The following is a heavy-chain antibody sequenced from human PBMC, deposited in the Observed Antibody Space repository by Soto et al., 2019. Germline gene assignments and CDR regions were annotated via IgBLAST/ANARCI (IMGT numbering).Heavy chain of an antibody. V-gene: IGHV1-69*13. CDR3: ARATRSGSPHFDH. Sequence: SVKVSCKASGGTFSSYAISWVRQAPGQGLEWMGGIIPIFGTANYAQKFQGRVTITADESTCTAYMELSSLRSEDTAVYYCARATRSGSPHFDHWGQGTLVTVSS. CDR1: GGTFSSYA. D-gene: IGHD5-12*01. J-gene: IGHJ4*02. CDR2: IIPIFGTA.